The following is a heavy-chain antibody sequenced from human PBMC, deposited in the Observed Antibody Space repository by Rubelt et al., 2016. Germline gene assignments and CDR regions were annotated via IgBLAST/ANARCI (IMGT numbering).Heavy chain of an antibody. D-gene: IGHD6-19*01. J-gene: IGHJ4*02. CDR1: GGSISSSSYY. V-gene: IGHV4-39*01. Sequence: QLQLQESGPGLVKPSETLSLTCTVSGGSISSSSYYWGWIRQPPGKGLEWIGSIYYSGSTYYNPSLKSRVTKSVDTSKNQVSLKLSSVTAADTAVYYCARLSSGWYYFDYWGQGTLVTVSS. CDR3: ARLSSGWYYFDY. CDR2: IYYSGST.